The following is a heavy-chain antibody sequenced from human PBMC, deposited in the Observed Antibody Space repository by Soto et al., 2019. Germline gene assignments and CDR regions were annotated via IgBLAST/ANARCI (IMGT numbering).Heavy chain of an antibody. D-gene: IGHD2-15*01. CDR1: GGTFSSYT. J-gene: IGHJ3*02. CDR3: ARDRYCSGGSCSAEGAFDI. V-gene: IGHV1-69*04. CDR2: IIPILGIA. Sequence: GASVKVSCKASGGTFSSYTISWVRQAPGQGLEWMGRIIPILGIANYAQKFQGRVTITADKSTSTAYMEMSSLRSEDTAVYYCARDRYCSGGSCSAEGAFDIWGQGTMVTVSS.